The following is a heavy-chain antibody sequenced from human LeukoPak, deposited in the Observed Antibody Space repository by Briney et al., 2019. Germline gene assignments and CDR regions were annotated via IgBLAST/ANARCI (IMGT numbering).Heavy chain of an antibody. J-gene: IGHJ6*04. Sequence: GGSLRLSCAASGFTFDDYGVSWVRQAPGKGLEWVSGINWNGGSTGYADSVKGRFTISRDNAKNSLYLQMNSLRAEDTAVYYCAELGITMIGGVWGKGTTVTISS. V-gene: IGHV3-20*04. D-gene: IGHD3-10*02. CDR3: AELGITMIGGV. CDR1: GFTFDDYG. CDR2: INWNGGST.